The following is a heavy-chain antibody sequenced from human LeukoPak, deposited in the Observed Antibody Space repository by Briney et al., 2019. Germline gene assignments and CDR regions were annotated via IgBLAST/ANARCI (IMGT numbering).Heavy chain of an antibody. Sequence: GRSLRLSCAASGFTFSFSGMYWVRQAPGKGLEWVAFISDDGSRKYYADSVKGRFTISRDNSKNTLFLRMNSLRTEDTAVYYCAKDRSTTWSFDYWGQGTLVTVSS. CDR3: AKDRSTTWSFDY. D-gene: IGHD6-13*01. CDR1: GFTFSFSG. CDR2: ISDDGSRK. J-gene: IGHJ4*02. V-gene: IGHV3-30*18.